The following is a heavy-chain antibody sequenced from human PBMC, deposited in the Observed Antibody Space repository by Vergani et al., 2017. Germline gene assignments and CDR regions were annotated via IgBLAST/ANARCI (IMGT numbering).Heavy chain of an antibody. D-gene: IGHD3-9*01. J-gene: IGHJ6*03. V-gene: IGHV1-69*01. CDR2: IIPIFGTA. CDR3: ARDLAYYDILTGYYPYYYYMDV. Sequence: QVQLVQSGAEVKKPGSSVKVSCKASGGTFSSYAISWVRQAPGQGLEWMGGIIPIFGTANYAQKFQGRVTITADESTSTAYMALSSLRSDDKAVYYCARDLAYYDILTGYYPYYYYMDVWGKGTTVTVSS. CDR1: GGTFSSYA.